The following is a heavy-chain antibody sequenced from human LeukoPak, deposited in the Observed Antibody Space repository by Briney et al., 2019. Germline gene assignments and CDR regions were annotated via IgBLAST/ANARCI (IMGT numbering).Heavy chain of an antibody. CDR1: GGTFSSYA. V-gene: IGHV1-69*05. D-gene: IGHD4-17*01. CDR3: ARDLRNDYGDYGSFDY. CDR2: IILIFGTA. Sequence: SVKVSCKASGGTFSSYAISWVRQAPGQGREWMGRIILIFGTANYAQKFQGRVTITTDKSTSTAYMELSSLRSEDAAVYYCARDLRNDYGDYGSFDYCGQGTLLTASS. J-gene: IGHJ4*02.